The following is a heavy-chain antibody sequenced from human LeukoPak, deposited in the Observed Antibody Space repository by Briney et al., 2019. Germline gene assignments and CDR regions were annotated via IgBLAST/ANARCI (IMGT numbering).Heavy chain of an antibody. CDR1: GFSLSGYS. Sequence: GGSLRLSCAASGFSLSGYSMNWVRQTPGKGLEWISYISSSMSITYYADSVKGRFTISRDNAKNSLYLQMNGLTDEDTAVYYCARGSLNYYASGSYYMVFWGQGTLVTVS. J-gene: IGHJ4*02. V-gene: IGHV3-48*02. CDR3: ARGSLNYYASGSYYMVF. CDR2: ISSSMSIT. D-gene: IGHD3-10*01.